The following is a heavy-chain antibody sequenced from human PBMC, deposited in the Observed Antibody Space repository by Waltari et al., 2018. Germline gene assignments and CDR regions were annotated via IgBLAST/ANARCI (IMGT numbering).Heavy chain of an antibody. V-gene: IGHV1-2*06. Sequence: QVHLVQSGAEVKKPGASVKVSCKASGYTFTGYYIQWVRRAPGQGLGWMGRINPNSGDTNYEQKFQGRVTLTRDTSINTAYMELSSLKSDDTAVYYCARDLGSDYGNRDYWGQGTLVTVPS. CDR1: GYTFTGYY. D-gene: IGHD4-17*01. J-gene: IGHJ4*02. CDR3: ARDLGSDYGNRDY. CDR2: INPNSGDT.